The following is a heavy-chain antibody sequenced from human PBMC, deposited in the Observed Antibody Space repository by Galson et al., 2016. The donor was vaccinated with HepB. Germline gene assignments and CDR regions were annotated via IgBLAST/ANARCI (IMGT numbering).Heavy chain of an antibody. CDR1: GGSISRSSYY. D-gene: IGHD4-17*01. CDR3: ARGMTTVTTDY. CDR2: FYYSGRT. V-gene: IGHV4-39*01. Sequence: ETLSLTCTVSGGSISRSSYYWGWFRQPPGKGLEWIGTFYYSGRTYYKPSLKSRVTISVDASENQLSPKMTSVTAADTAVYYCARGMTTVTTDYWGQGTLVTVSS. J-gene: IGHJ4*02.